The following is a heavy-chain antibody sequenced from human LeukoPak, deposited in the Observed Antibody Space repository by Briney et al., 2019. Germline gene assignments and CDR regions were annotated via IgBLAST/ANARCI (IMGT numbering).Heavy chain of an antibody. D-gene: IGHD2-15*01. Sequence: GGSLRLSCAASGFTFSSYSMNWVRQAPGKGLEWVSYISSSSSTIYYADSVKGRFTISRDNAKNSLYLQMNSLRAEDTAVYYCARDHLYCSGGSCYFDYRGKGTLVTVSS. V-gene: IGHV3-48*01. CDR2: ISSSSSTI. CDR1: GFTFSSYS. J-gene: IGHJ4*02. CDR3: ARDHLYCSGGSCYFDY.